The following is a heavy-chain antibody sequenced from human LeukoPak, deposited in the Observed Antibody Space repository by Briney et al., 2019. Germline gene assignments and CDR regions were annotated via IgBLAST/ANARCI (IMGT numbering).Heavy chain of an antibody. J-gene: IGHJ6*03. CDR1: GGSFSGYY. CDR3: VRGSRVRIRITIFGVGYYMDV. Sequence: SETLSLTCAVYGGSFSGYYWSRIRQPPGKGLEWIGEINHSGSTNYNPSLKSRVTISVDTSKNQFSLKLGSVTAADTAVYYCVRGSRVRIRITIFGVGYYMDVWGKGTTVTVSS. V-gene: IGHV4-34*01. D-gene: IGHD3-3*01. CDR2: INHSGST.